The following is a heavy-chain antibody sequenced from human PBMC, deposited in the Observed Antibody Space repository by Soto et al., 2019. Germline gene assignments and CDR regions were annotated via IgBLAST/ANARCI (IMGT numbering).Heavy chain of an antibody. CDR2: IYYSGST. CDR1: GGSISSGGYY. V-gene: IGHV4-31*03. D-gene: IGHD3-22*01. CDR3: ARGSGYYYYFDY. Sequence: SETLSLTCTVSGGSISSGGYYWSWIRQHPGKGLEWIGYIYYSGSTYYNPSLKSRVTISVDTSKNQFSLKLSSVTAADTAVYYCARGSGYYYYFDYWGQGTLVTVSS. J-gene: IGHJ4*02.